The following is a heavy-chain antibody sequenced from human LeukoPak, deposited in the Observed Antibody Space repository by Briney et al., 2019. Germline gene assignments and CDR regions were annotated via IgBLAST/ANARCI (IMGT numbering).Heavy chain of an antibody. CDR3: AKGEYCSGGSCLCDY. V-gene: IGHV3-23*01. CDR1: GFTFSSYA. J-gene: IGHJ4*02. Sequence: GGSLRLSCAASGFTFSSYAMSWVRQAPGKGLEWVSAISGSGGSTYYADSVKGRFTISRDNSKNTLYLQMNSLRAEDTAVYCCAKGEYCSGGSCLCDYWGQRTLVTVSS. CDR2: ISGSGGST. D-gene: IGHD2-15*01.